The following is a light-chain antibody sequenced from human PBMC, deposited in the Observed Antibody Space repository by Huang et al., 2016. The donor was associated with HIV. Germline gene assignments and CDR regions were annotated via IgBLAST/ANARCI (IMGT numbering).Light chain of an antibody. CDR1: QSLLFRSNNKNY. V-gene: IGKV4-1*01. J-gene: IGKJ1*01. CDR2: WAS. CDR3: QQYFDVPWT. Sequence: IVMTQSPDSLAVSLGETATINCKSSQSLLFRSNNKNYLAWYQQKPGQPPTLLMSWASTRGSGVPSRFSGGGSGTDFNLTISSLQAEDVAVYFCQQYFDVPWTFGRGTKVEIK.